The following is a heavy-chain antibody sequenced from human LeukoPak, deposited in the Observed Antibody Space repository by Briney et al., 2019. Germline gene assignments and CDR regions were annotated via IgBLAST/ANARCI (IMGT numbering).Heavy chain of an antibody. D-gene: IGHD6-13*01. CDR1: GYTFTSYG. V-gene: IGHV1-18*01. CDR3: ARSWQQLVFVDAFDI. CDR2: ISAYNGNT. J-gene: IGHJ3*02. Sequence: ASVKVSCKASGYTFTSYGISWVRQAPGQGLEWMGWISAYNGNTNYAQKLQGRVTMTTDTSTSTAYMELRSLRSDDTAVYYCARSWQQLVFVDAFDIWGQGTMVTVSS.